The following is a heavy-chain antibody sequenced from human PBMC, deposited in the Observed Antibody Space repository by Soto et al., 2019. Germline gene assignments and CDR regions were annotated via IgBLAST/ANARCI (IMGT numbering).Heavy chain of an antibody. Sequence: ASVKVSCKASGGTFSSYAISWVRQAPGQGLEWMGGIIPILGIANYAQKFQGRVTITADKSTSTAYMELSSLRSEDTAVYYCAREDYGDYCMDVWGKGTTVTVSS. CDR2: IIPILGIA. J-gene: IGHJ6*03. V-gene: IGHV1-69*10. CDR1: GGTFSSYA. D-gene: IGHD4-17*01. CDR3: AREDYGDYCMDV.